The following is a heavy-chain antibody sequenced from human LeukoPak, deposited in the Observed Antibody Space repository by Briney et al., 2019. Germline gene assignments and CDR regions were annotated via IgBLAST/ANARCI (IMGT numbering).Heavy chain of an antibody. Sequence: SETLSLTCTVSGGSISSGDYYWSWIRQPPGKGLEWIGHIYYSGSTYYNPSLKSRVTISVDTSKNQFSLKLSSVTAADTAVYYCARERFGGNSGAFDIWGQGTMVTVFS. CDR3: ARERFGGNSGAFDI. V-gene: IGHV4-30-4*01. CDR2: IYYSGST. CDR1: GGSISSGDYY. D-gene: IGHD4-23*01. J-gene: IGHJ3*02.